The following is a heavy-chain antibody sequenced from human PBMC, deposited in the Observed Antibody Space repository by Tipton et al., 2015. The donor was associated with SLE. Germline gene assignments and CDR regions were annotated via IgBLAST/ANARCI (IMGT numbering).Heavy chain of an antibody. CDR2: IDHRGTT. D-gene: IGHD1-26*01. J-gene: IGHJ3*02. V-gene: IGHV4-34*01. Sequence: TLSLTCAVYGGSFNNSYWNWIRQPPGKGLEWIGEIDHRGTTNYIPSLKSRVTISVDTSKNQFSLKVGSVTAADTAVYYCARHGDTSGSYYYAFDMWGQGTKVTVSS. CDR3: ARHGDTSGSYYYAFDM. CDR1: GGSFNNSY.